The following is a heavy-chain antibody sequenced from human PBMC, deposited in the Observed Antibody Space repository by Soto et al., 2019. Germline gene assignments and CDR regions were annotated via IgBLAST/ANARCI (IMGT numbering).Heavy chain of an antibody. Sequence: EVQLLESGGGLVQPGGSLRLSCAASGFPFSRYAMRWVRQAPGKGLEWVSAISGSGGSTYYADSVKGRFTISRDNSKNPLYLQMNSLRAEDTAVYYCARRGSGSYYDYWGQGTLGTVSS. V-gene: IGHV3-23*01. CDR3: ARRGSGSYYDY. CDR2: ISGSGGST. D-gene: IGHD1-26*01. J-gene: IGHJ4*02. CDR1: GFPFSRYA.